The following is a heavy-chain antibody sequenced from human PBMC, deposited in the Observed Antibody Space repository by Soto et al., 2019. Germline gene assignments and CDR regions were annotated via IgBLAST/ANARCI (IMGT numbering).Heavy chain of an antibody. CDR2: INAGNGNA. J-gene: IGHJ4*02. Sequence: ASVKVSCKASGYTFTSYAMHWVRQAPGQRLEWMGWINAGNGNAKYSQKFQGRVTITRDTSASTAYMELSSLRSEDTAVYYCARAWVVVTAPDYWGQGTLVTVSS. V-gene: IGHV1-3*01. D-gene: IGHD2-21*02. CDR1: GYTFTSYA. CDR3: ARAWVVVTAPDY.